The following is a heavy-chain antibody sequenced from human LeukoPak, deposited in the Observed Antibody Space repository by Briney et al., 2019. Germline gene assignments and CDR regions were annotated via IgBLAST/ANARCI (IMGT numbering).Heavy chain of an antibody. CDR2: ISASGGST. V-gene: IGHV3-23*01. Sequence: GGSLRLSCAASGFTLSSYAMSWVRQAPGKGLEWVSSISASGGSTNYADSVKGRFTISRDNSKNTVYLQMNSLRAEDTAVYYCAKVMKGSERLTMVRGVIIKTAGLYYMDTWGKGNTVTVSS. CDR3: AKVMKGSERLTMVRGVIIKTAGLYYMDT. D-gene: IGHD3-10*01. CDR1: GFTLSSYA. J-gene: IGHJ6*03.